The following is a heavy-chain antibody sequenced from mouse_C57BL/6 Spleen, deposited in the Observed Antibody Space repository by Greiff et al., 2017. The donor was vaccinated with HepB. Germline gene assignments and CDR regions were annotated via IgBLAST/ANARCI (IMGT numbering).Heavy chain of an antibody. CDR1: GYTFTDYE. J-gene: IGHJ3*01. V-gene: IGHV1-15*01. CDR2: IDPETGGT. Sequence: QVQLQQSGAELVRPGASVTLSCKASGYTFTDYEMHWVKQTPVHGLEWIGAIDPETGGTAYNQKFKGKAILTADKSSSTAYMELRSLTSEDSAVYYCTRSDDGDYRYWFAYWGQGTLVTVSA. D-gene: IGHD2-3*01. CDR3: TRSDDGDYRYWFAY.